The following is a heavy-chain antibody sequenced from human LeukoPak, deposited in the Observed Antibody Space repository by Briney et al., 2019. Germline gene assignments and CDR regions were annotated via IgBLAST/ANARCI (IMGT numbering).Heavy chain of an antibody. D-gene: IGHD6-19*01. J-gene: IGHJ6*04. CDR1: GYTRTKVS. CDR2: FDPADGEI. CDR3: AGSLAVAESNYYHGFAF. V-gene: IGHV1-24*01. Sequence: ASVKVACRVSGYTRTKVSIHWVRQAPGQGLEWVGGFDPADGEIIYAQKFQDRVSLTEDTSAHTASMELSSLRSEDTAIYFCAGSLAVAESNYYHGFAFWGEGTTVTVSA.